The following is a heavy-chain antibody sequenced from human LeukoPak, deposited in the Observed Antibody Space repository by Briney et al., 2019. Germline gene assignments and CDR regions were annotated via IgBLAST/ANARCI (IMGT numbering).Heavy chain of an antibody. D-gene: IGHD1-26*01. CDR1: GFTFSRYG. J-gene: IGHJ4*02. V-gene: IGHV3-30*18. Sequence: PGRSLRLSCAASGFTFSRYGMHWVRQAPGKGLEWVAVTSYDGSNKYYADSVKGRFTISRDNSKKTVYLQMNSLRAEDTAVYYCAKDGGSPEYWGQGTLVTVSS. CDR3: AKDGGSPEY. CDR2: TSYDGSNK.